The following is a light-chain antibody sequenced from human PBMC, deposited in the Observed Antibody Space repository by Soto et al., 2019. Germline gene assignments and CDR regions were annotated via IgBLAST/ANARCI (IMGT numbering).Light chain of an antibody. CDR1: SSNIRAGYD. V-gene: IGLV1-40*01. Sequence: SFLTQPPPISGAPGQRVTLSRTGSSSNIRAGYDVHWYQQLPGTAPKLLIYGNSNRPSGVPDRFSGSKSGTSASLAITGLQAEDEADYYCQSYDSSLSVFYVFGTGTKVTVL. CDR3: QSYDSSLSVFYV. J-gene: IGLJ1*01. CDR2: GNS.